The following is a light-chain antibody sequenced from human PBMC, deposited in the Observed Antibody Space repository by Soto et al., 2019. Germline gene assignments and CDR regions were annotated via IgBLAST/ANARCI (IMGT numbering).Light chain of an antibody. J-gene: IGKJ4*01. CDR1: QGISTW. V-gene: IGKV1D-12*01. CDR3: QQTNSFPLT. CDR2: AAS. Sequence: DIQMTQSPSSVSASVGDRVTITCRASQGISTWLAWFPQKPGKAPKLLIAAASKLQSGVPSRFIGSGSVTDFTLTINSLQPEDFATYYCQQTNSFPLTFGGGTKVDIK.